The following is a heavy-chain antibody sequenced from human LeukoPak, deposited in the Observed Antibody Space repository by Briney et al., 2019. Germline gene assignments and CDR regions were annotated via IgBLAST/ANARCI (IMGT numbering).Heavy chain of an antibody. V-gene: IGHV4-34*01. J-gene: IGHJ5*02. Sequence: SETLSLTCAVYGGSFSGYYWSWIRQPPGKGLEWIGEINHSGSTNYNPSLKSRVTISVDTSKNQFSLKLSSVTAADTAVYYCARGYVYCSGGSCPFWFDPRGQGTLVTVSS. CDR3: ARGYVYCSGGSCPFWFDP. D-gene: IGHD2-15*01. CDR1: GGSFSGYY. CDR2: INHSGST.